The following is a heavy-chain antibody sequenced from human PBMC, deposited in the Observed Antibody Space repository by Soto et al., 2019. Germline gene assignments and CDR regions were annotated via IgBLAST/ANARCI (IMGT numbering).Heavy chain of an antibody. D-gene: IGHD3-3*01. CDR1: GYTFTSYG. CDR3: ARDSDDFWSGYPIFDY. CDR2: ISAYNGNT. V-gene: IGHV1-18*04. J-gene: IGHJ4*02. Sequence: ASVKVSCKASGYTFTSYGISWVRQAPGQGLEWMGWISAYNGNTNYAQKLQGRVTMTTDTSTSTAYMELRSLRSDDTAVYYCARDSDDFWSGYPIFDYWGQGTRVTVSS.